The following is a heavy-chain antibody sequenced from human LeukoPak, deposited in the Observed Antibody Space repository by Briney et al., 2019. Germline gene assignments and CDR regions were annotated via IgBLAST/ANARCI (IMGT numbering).Heavy chain of an antibody. V-gene: IGHV3-48*04. J-gene: IGHJ4*02. D-gene: IGHD2/OR15-2a*01. CDR3: ARDGSIGGFDY. CDR1: GSTFSSYS. CDR2: ISSSSSTI. Sequence: GGSLRLSCAASGSTFSSYSMNWVRQAPGKGLEWVSYISSSSSTIYYADSVKGRFTISRDNAKNSLYLQMNSLRAEDTAVYYCARDGSIGGFDYWGQGTLVTVSS.